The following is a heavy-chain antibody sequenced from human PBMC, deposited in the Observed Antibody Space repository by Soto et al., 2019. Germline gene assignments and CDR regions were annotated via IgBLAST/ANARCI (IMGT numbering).Heavy chain of an antibody. CDR2: IYYSGST. D-gene: IGHD3-3*01. J-gene: IGHJ6*02. V-gene: IGHV4-31*03. CDR3: ARDLGNYDFWSGHTPLYGMDV. CDR1: GGSISSGGYY. Sequence: SETLSLTCTVSGGSISSGGYYWSWIRQHPGKCLEWIGYIYYSGSTYYNPSLKSRVTISVDTSKNQFSLKLSSVTAADTAVYYCARDLGNYDFWSGHTPLYGMDVWGQGTTVTVYS.